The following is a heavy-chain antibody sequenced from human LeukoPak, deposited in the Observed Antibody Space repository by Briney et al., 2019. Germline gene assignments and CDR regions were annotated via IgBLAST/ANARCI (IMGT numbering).Heavy chain of an antibody. CDR3: VREVAVDILTGYYKGYFDY. D-gene: IGHD3-9*01. CDR2: INPNSGGT. V-gene: IGHV1-2*02. Sequence: ASVKVSCKASGYTFTGYYMHWVRQAPGQGLEWMGWINPNSGGTNYAQKFQGRVTMTRDTSISTAYMELSRLRSDDTAVYYCVREVAVDILTGYYKGYFDYWGQGTLVTVSS. J-gene: IGHJ4*02. CDR1: GYTFTGYY.